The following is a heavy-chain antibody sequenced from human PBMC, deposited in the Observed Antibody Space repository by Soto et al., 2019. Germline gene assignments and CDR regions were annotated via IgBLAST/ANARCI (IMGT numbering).Heavy chain of an antibody. CDR2: INPNSGAT. CDR1: GYTFTANS. CDR3: ARGDGYSYGHGGDY. D-gene: IGHD5-18*01. J-gene: IGHJ4*02. Sequence: ASVKVSCKASGYTFTANSMHWVRQAPGQGLEWMGWINPNSGATNYAQEFQGSVTMTRDKSINTAYMELSRLRSDDTAVYYCARGDGYSYGHGGDYWGQDTSVTVSS. V-gene: IGHV1-2*02.